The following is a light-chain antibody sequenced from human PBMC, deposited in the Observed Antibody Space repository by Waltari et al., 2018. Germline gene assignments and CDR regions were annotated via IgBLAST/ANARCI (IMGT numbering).Light chain of an antibody. V-gene: IGLV2-23*02. CDR3: CSYATSSWV. Sequence: QSALTQPASVSGSPGQSNNISCNGNSSDVGSFTLVSWYQQHPGKAPKLMIYVVTKRPSGVSNRFSGSKSGNTASLTISGLQAEDEADYYCCSYATSSWVFGGGTRLTVL. CDR1: SSDVGSFTL. J-gene: IGLJ3*02. CDR2: VVT.